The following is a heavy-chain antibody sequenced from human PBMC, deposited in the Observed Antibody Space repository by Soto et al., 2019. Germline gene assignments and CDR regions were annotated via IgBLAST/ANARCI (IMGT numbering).Heavy chain of an antibody. CDR3: ARHKVGATGYYYGMDV. J-gene: IGHJ6*02. CDR1: GYTFTSYG. V-gene: IGHV1-18*01. Sequence: ASVKVSCKASGYTFTSYGISWVRQAPGQGLEWMGWISAYNGNTNYAQKLQGRVTMTTDTSTSTAYMELRSLRSDDTAMYYCARHKVGATGYYYGMDVWGQGTTVTVSS. D-gene: IGHD1-26*01. CDR2: ISAYNGNT.